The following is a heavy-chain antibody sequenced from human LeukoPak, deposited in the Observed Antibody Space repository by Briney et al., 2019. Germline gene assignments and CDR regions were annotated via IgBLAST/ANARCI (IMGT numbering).Heavy chain of an antibody. CDR3: ARDSYYGSGSSTPGS. D-gene: IGHD3-10*01. Sequence: GGSLRLSCADSGFLFSNSWMAWGRQAPGRGPEWLANINQDGSAKTCVDSVKGRFTISRDNAKNSLYLQMNSLRPEDTAVYYCARDSYYGSGSSTPGSWGPGTLVTVFS. CDR1: GFLFSNSW. V-gene: IGHV3-7*01. J-gene: IGHJ5*02. CDR2: INQDGSAK.